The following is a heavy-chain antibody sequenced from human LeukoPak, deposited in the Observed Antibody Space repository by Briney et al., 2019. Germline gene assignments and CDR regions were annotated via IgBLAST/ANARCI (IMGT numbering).Heavy chain of an antibody. CDR1: GYTFTSYG. Sequence: ASVKVSCKASGYTFTSYGISWVRQAPGQGLEWMGWINAYNGNTNYAQKLQGRVTMTTDTSTSTAYMELRSLRSDDTAVYYCARLAFRGELSPPDYWGQGTLVTVSS. CDR2: INAYNGNT. CDR3: ARLAFRGELSPPDY. V-gene: IGHV1-18*01. D-gene: IGHD3-16*02. J-gene: IGHJ4*02.